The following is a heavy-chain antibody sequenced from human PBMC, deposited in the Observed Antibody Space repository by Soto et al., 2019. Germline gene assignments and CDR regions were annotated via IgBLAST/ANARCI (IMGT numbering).Heavy chain of an antibody. Sequence: SLRLSCAASGFTFYDYTMHWVRQAPGKGLEWVSLISWDGGSTYYADSVKGRFTISRDNSKNSLYLQMNSLRTEDTALYYCAKSPQDYYYYGMDVWGQGTTVTVSS. J-gene: IGHJ6*02. CDR2: ISWDGGST. CDR3: AKSPQDYYYYGMDV. V-gene: IGHV3-43*01. CDR1: GFTFYDYT.